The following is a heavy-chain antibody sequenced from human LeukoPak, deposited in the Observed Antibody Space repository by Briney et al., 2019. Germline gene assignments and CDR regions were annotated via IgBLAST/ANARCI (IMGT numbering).Heavy chain of an antibody. CDR2: INHSGST. CDR3: ARARRNYYDSSGYLDY. D-gene: IGHD3-22*01. V-gene: IGHV4-34*01. Sequence: SSETLSLTCAVYGGSFSGYYWSWIRQPPGKGLEWIGEINHSGSTNYNPSLKSRVTISVDTSKNQFSLKLSSVTAADTAVYYCARARRNYYDSSGYLDYWGQGTLVIVSS. CDR1: GGSFSGYY. J-gene: IGHJ4*02.